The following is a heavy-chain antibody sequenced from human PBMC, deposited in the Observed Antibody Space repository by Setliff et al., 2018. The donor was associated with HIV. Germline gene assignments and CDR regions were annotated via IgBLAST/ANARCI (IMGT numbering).Heavy chain of an antibody. Sequence: ASVKVSCKASGYTFTGYYIHWVRQAPGQGLQWMGRINPNMGSTNYAQNFQGRATMTRDTSVNTAFMELSNLRSDDTAVYYCARGEGRDGYNLYYYYMDVWGKGTTVTVSS. D-gene: IGHD2-21*01. CDR3: ARGEGRDGYNLYYYYMDV. J-gene: IGHJ6*03. CDR2: INPNMGST. V-gene: IGHV1-2*06. CDR1: GYTFTGYY.